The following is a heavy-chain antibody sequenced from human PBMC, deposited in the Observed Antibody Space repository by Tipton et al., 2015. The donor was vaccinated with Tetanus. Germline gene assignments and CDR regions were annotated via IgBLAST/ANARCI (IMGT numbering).Heavy chain of an antibody. D-gene: IGHD2-2*01. V-gene: IGHV3-23*01. CDR1: GFTFNNYA. Sequence: SLRLSCAASGFTFNNYAMGWVRQAPGKGLEWASSINGTGTVTHHADSVKGRFTISRDNSKNTLYLQMNSLRAEDTAIYFCAKALKTLIYQCSDYWGQGTLVTVSS. J-gene: IGHJ4*02. CDR3: AKALKTLIYQCSDY. CDR2: INGTGTVT.